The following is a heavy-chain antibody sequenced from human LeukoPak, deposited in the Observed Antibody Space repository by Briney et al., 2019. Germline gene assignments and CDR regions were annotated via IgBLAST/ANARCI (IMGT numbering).Heavy chain of an antibody. V-gene: IGHV4-31*03. D-gene: IGHD3-10*01. Sequence: SETLSLTCTVSGGSISSGGYYWSWIRQHPGKGLEWIGYIYYSGSTYYNPSLKSRVTISVDTSKNQLSLKLSSVTAADTAVYYCARWGQDYYGNWLDPCGQGTLVTVSS. J-gene: IGHJ5*02. CDR2: IYYSGST. CDR3: ARWGQDYYGNWLDP. CDR1: GGSISSGGYY.